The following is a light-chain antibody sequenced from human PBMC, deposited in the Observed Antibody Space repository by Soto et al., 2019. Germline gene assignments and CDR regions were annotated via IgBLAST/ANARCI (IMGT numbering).Light chain of an antibody. CDR1: SGHSSNA. CDR3: QTWGTGIWV. J-gene: IGLJ3*02. V-gene: IGLV4-69*01. CDR2: VNSDGSH. Sequence: QSVLTQSPSASASLGASVKLTCTLSSGHSSNAIAWHQQQPEKGPRFLMKVNSDGSHNKGDGIPDRFSGSSSGAERYLTISSLQSEDEAYYYCQTWGTGIWVFGGGTKLTVL.